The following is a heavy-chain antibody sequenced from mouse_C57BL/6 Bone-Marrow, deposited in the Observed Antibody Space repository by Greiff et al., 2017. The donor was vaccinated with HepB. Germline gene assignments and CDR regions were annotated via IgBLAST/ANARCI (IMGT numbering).Heavy chain of an antibody. CDR3: TRDYYSYLYWYFDV. CDR1: GFTFSDAW. Sequence: EVQGVESGGGLVQPGGSMKLSCAASGFTFSDAWMDWVRQSPEKGLEWVAEIRNKANNHATYYAESVKGRFTISRDDSKSSVYLQMNSLRAEDTGIYYCTRDYYSYLYWYFDVWGTGTTVTVSS. D-gene: IGHD1-1*01. V-gene: IGHV6-6*01. CDR2: IRNKANNHAT. J-gene: IGHJ1*03.